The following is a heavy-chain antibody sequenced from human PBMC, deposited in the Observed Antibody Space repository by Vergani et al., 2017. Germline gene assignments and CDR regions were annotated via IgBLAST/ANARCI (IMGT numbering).Heavy chain of an antibody. V-gene: IGHV1-69*06. CDR3: ARTLKDEGSPHGRYFDY. D-gene: IGHD3-10*01. Sequence: QVQLVQSGAEVKKPGSSVKVSCKASGGTFSSYAISWVRQAPGQGLEWMGGIIPIFGTANYAQKFQGRVTITADKSTSTAYMELSSLRSEDTAVYYCARTLKDEGSPHGRYFDYWGQGTLVTVSS. CDR1: GGTFSSYA. J-gene: IGHJ4*02. CDR2: IIPIFGTA.